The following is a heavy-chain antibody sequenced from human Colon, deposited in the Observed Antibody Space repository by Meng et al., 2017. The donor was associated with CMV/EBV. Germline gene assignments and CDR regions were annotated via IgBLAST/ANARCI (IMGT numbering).Heavy chain of an antibody. CDR1: GFTFSSYA. CDR3: AREMYQLLYSAELVNWFDP. CDR2: ISYDGSNK. J-gene: IGHJ5*02. V-gene: IGHV3-30-3*01. Sequence: GESLKISCAASGFTFSSYAMHWVRQAPGKGLEWVAVISYDGSNKYYADSVKGRFTISRDNSKNTLHLQMNSLRAEDTAVYYCAREMYQLLYSAELVNWFDPWGQGTLVTVSS. D-gene: IGHD2-2*02.